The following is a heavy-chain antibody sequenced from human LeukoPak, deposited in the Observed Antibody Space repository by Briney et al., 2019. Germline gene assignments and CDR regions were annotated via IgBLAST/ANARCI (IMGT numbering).Heavy chain of an antibody. Sequence: GGSLRLSCAASGFTFSSYGMHWVRQAPGKGLEWVAVIWYDGSNKYYADSVKGRFTISRDNSKNTLYLQMNSLRAEDTAVYYCARVHMVRGVIDAYFDYWGQGTLVTVSS. J-gene: IGHJ4*02. D-gene: IGHD3-10*01. CDR1: GFTFSSYG. CDR3: ARVHMVRGVIDAYFDY. V-gene: IGHV3-33*01. CDR2: IWYDGSNK.